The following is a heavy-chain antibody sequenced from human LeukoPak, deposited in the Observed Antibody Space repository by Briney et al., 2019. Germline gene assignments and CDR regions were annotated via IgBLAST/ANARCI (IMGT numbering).Heavy chain of an antibody. Sequence: GGSLRLSCAASGFTFSTYSMNWVRQAPGKGLEWVSSISSSSSYIYYADSVKGRFTISRDNAKNSLYLQMNSLRAEGTAVYYCARSDIAAREYDFWGQGTLVTVSS. D-gene: IGHD6-6*01. CDR2: ISSSSSYI. J-gene: IGHJ4*02. V-gene: IGHV3-21*01. CDR1: GFTFSTYS. CDR3: ARSDIAAREYDF.